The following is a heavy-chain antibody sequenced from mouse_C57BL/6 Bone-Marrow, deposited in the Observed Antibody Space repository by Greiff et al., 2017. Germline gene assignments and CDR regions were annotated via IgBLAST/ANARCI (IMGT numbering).Heavy chain of an antibody. Sequence: QVQLQQSGAELVRPGASVTLSCKASGYTFTDYEMHWVKQTPVHGLEWIGAIDPETGGTAYNQKFKSKAKLTADKSSSTAYLERRSRTSEDSAVYYCTREGVLYGSNYGAMDYWGQGTSVTVSS. CDR3: TREGVLYGSNYGAMDY. V-gene: IGHV1-15*01. CDR2: IDPETGGT. CDR1: GYTFTDYE. J-gene: IGHJ4*01. D-gene: IGHD1-1*01.